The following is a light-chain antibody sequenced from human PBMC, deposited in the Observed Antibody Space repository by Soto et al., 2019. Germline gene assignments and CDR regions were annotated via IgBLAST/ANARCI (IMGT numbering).Light chain of an antibody. CDR2: WAS. CDR3: QQYFSTPTWT. J-gene: IGKJ1*01. V-gene: IGKV4-1*01. CDR1: QSVLYSSNNKNY. Sequence: DIVMTQSPDSLAVSLGERATINCKSSQSVLYSSNNKNYLASYQQKPGQPPKLLIYWASTRESGVPDRFSGSGSGKDSTLTISSLQAEDVAVYYCQQYFSTPTWTFGQGTKVEIK.